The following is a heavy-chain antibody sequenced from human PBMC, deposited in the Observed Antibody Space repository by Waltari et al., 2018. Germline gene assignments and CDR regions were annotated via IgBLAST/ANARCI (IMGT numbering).Heavy chain of an antibody. V-gene: IGHV4-59*11. CDR1: GGSISSHY. Sequence: PGLVKPSETLSLTCTVSGGSISSHYWSWIRQPPGKGLEWIGYIYYSGSTNYNPSLKSRVTISVDTSKNQFSLKLSSVTAADTAVYYCAREDWNYGFDIWGQGTMVTVSS. D-gene: IGHD1-7*01. CDR3: AREDWNYGFDI. J-gene: IGHJ3*02. CDR2: IYYSGST.